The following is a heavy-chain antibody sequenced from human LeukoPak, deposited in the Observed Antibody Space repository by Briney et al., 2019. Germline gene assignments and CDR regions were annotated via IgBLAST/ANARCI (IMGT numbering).Heavy chain of an antibody. Sequence: SVKVSCKASGGTFSSYAISWVRQAPGQGLEWMGGIIPIFGTANYAQKFQGRVTITADKSTSTAYMELSSLRSEDTAVYYCARHDSSGYQADYWGQGTLVTVSS. D-gene: IGHD3-22*01. CDR1: GGTFSSYA. V-gene: IGHV1-69*06. CDR3: ARHDSSGYQADY. J-gene: IGHJ4*02. CDR2: IIPIFGTA.